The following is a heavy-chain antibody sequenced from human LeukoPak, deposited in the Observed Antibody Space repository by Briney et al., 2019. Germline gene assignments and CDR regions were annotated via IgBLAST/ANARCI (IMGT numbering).Heavy chain of an antibody. Sequence: GGSLRLSCTASGFTFSSYAMTWVRQAPGKGLEWVSSITGGGSDSFYADSVKGRFTISRDNSKHTLYLQLNSLRADDTAAYYCAKQSPWGNWFDAWGQGTLVTVSS. CDR2: ITGGGSDS. CDR3: AKQSPWGNWFDA. V-gene: IGHV3-23*01. J-gene: IGHJ5*02. CDR1: GFTFSSYA. D-gene: IGHD7-27*01.